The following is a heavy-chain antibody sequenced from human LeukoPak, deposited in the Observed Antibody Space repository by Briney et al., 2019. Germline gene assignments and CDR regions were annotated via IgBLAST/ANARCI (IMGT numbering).Heavy chain of an antibody. Sequence: PSETLSLTCTVSGGSISNSNYYWSWIRQPPGKELEWIASINYGGTTYYNPSLKSRVTISVDTSKNQFSLRLSSVTAAGTAVYLCARYVVYGSGKYYFDYWGQGSLVTVSS. J-gene: IGHJ4*02. CDR2: INYGGTT. CDR3: ARYVVYGSGKYYFDY. V-gene: IGHV4-39*01. CDR1: GGSISNSNYY. D-gene: IGHD3-10*01.